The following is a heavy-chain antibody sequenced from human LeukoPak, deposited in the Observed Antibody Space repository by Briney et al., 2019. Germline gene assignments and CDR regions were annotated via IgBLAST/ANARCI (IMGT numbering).Heavy chain of an antibody. CDR1: GGTFTSYY. J-gene: IGHJ6*03. CDR2: INPSGGST. D-gene: IGHD3-22*01. CDR3: ARARGYYYDSSGYYYPNDTRYYYYYYMDV. V-gene: IGHV1-46*01. Sequence: ASVKVSCKAAGGTFTSYYMHWVRQAPGQGLEWMGIINPSGGSTSYAQKFQGRVTMTRDTSTSTVYMELSSLRSEDTAVYYCARARGYYYDSSGYYYPNDTRYYYYYYMDVWGKGTTVTVSS.